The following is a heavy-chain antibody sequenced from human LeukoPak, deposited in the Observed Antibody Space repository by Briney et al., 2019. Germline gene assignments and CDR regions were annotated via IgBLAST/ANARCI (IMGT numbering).Heavy chain of an antibody. CDR1: GFIFSDHY. D-gene: IGHD6-19*01. CDR2: IRNKVRGYTT. V-gene: IGHV3-72*01. J-gene: IGHJ4*02. Sequence: GGSLGLSCAASGFIFSDHYMDWVRQAPGRGLEWVARIRNKVRGYTTEYAASVQGRFTISRDDSSNSLYLQMSSLKTEDTAVYFCARGAVADTNWYFDYWGQGTLVAVSS. CDR3: ARGAVADTNWYFDY.